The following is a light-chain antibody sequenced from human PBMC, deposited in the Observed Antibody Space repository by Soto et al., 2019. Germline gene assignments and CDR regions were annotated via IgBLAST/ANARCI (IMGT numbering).Light chain of an antibody. J-gene: IGKJ5*01. CDR2: GAS. CDR1: QSVSSD. CDR3: HQSYDIPT. V-gene: IGKV3-15*01. Sequence: EIVMTQSPATLSVSPGERATLSCRASQSVSSDLAWYHQKPGQAPRLLIYGASTRATGIPARFSGSGSGTDFTLTVSSLQPEDFATYYCHQSYDIPTFGQGTRLEIK.